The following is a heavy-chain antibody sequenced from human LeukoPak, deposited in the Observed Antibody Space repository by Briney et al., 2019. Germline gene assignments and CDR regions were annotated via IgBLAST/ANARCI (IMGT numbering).Heavy chain of an antibody. CDR3: AKDPYDSSGYYPNAFDI. CDR2: ISGSGSKT. CDR1: ELIFSAYD. D-gene: IGHD3-22*01. V-gene: IGHV3-23*01. J-gene: IGHJ3*02. Sequence: GGSLRLSCEASELIFSAYDMSWVRQAPGKGLEWVSGISGSGSKTYYADSVKGRFTISRDNSKNTLYLQMNSLRAEDTAVYYCAKDPYDSSGYYPNAFDIWGQGTMVTVSS.